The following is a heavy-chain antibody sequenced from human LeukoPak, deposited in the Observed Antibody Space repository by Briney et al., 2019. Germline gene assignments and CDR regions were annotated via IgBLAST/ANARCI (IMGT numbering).Heavy chain of an antibody. CDR3: ARYGDYGTPYFDY. J-gene: IGHJ4*02. CDR1: GFTFSSYS. D-gene: IGHD4-17*01. V-gene: IGHV3-21*04. Sequence: PGGSLRLSCAASGFTFSSYSMNWVRQAPGKGLEWVSSISSSSSYIYYADSVKGRFTISRDNSKNTLYLQMNSLRAADTAAYYCARYGDYGTPYFDYWGQGALVTVSS. CDR2: ISSSSSYI.